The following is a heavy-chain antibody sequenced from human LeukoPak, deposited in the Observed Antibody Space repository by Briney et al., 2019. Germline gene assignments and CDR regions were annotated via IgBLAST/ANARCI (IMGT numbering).Heavy chain of an antibody. Sequence: SETLSLTCTVSGGSIGSSGYHWGWIRQSPGKGLEWIGSIYYSGSTYYNPSLKSRVTISVDTSKNQFSLKLSSVTAADTAVYYCARHYCSGGSCYLFDSWGQGTLVTVSS. CDR1: GGSIGSSGYH. CDR2: IYYSGST. CDR3: ARHYCSGGSCYLFDS. D-gene: IGHD2-15*01. J-gene: IGHJ4*02. V-gene: IGHV4-39*01.